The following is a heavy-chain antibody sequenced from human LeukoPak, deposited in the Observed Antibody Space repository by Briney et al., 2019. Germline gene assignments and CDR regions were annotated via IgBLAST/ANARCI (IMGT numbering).Heavy chain of an antibody. Sequence: SETLSLTCAVYGGSFSGYYWSWIRQPPGKGLEWIGEINHSGSTNYNPSLKSRVTISVDTSKNQFSLKLSSVTAADTAVYYCARVIVVVPAAMQFGYYMDVWGKGTTVTVSS. CDR1: GGSFSGYY. J-gene: IGHJ6*03. V-gene: IGHV4-34*01. CDR3: ARVIVVVPAAMQFGYYMDV. CDR2: INHSGST. D-gene: IGHD2-2*01.